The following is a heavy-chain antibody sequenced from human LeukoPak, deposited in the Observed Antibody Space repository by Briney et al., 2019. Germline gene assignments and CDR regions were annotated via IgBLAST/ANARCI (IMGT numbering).Heavy chain of an antibody. CDR3: AKGSYKQWPGTNWFDP. CDR2: ISGSGGST. V-gene: IGHV3-23*01. CDR1: GFTFSSYA. D-gene: IGHD6-19*01. J-gene: IGHJ5*02. Sequence: GGSLRLSCAASGFTFSSYAMSWVRQAPGKGLEWVSAISGSGGSTYYADSVKGRFTISRDNSKNTLYLQMNSLRAEDTAVYYCAKGSYKQWPGTNWFDPWGQGTLVTVSS.